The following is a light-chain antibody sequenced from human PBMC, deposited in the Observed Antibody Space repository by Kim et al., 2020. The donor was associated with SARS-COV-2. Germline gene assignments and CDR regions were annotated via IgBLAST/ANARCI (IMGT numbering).Light chain of an antibody. CDR1: NSNSGVNF. CDR2: RNN. CDR3: AAWDDSLSVRWV. V-gene: IGLV1-47*01. J-gene: IGLJ3*02. Sequence: KVSMHCSGSNSNSGVNFVYWYQHLPGTAPRLLMSRNNQRPSGVPDRFSGFKSGTSAFLAINGLRSEDEGDYYCAAWDDSLSVRWVFGGGTQLTVL.